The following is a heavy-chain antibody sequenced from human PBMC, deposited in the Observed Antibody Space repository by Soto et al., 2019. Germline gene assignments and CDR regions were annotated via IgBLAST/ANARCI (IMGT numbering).Heavy chain of an antibody. V-gene: IGHV1-3*01. D-gene: IGHD2-8*01. Sequence: QVLLEQSGAEVKKPGASVKVSCKASGYTFTHYVIHWVRQAPRQRLEWRGWINAGNGNTEYSQDFLGRATIIRDTSATTVHMELSSLKSEDTAVYYCARDGYCTIDGCRSFDKHWGQGTLVTVSS. CDR3: ARDGYCTIDGCRSFDKH. J-gene: IGHJ4*02. CDR2: INAGNGNT. CDR1: GYTFTHYV.